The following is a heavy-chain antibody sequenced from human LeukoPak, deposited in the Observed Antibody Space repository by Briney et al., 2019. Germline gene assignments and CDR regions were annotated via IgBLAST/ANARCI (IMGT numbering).Heavy chain of an antibody. V-gene: IGHV3-23*01. CDR3: AKRGVVIRVILVGFHKEAYYFDS. CDR2: ISDSGGST. CDR1: GITLSNYG. J-gene: IGHJ4*02. D-gene: IGHD3-10*01. Sequence: GGSLRLSCAVSGITLSNYGMSWVRQAPGKGLEWVAGISDSGGSTNYADSVKGRFAISRDNPKNTLYLQMNSLRAEDTAVYFCAKRGVVIRVILVGFHKEAYYFDSWGQGALVTVSS.